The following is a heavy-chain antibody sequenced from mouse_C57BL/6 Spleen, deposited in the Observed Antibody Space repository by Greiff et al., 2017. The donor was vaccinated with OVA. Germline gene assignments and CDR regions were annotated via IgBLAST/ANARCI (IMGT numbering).Heavy chain of an antibody. CDR1: GFTFSSYG. CDR2: ISSGGSYT. Sequence: VQLQESGGDLVKPGGSLKLSCAASGFTFSSYGMSWVRQTPDKRLEWVATISSGGSYTYYPDSVKGRFTISRDNAKNTLYLQMSSLKSEDTTMYFCARQGGDTFDYWGQGTTLTVSS. CDR3: ARQGGDTFDY. J-gene: IGHJ2*01. V-gene: IGHV5-6*01.